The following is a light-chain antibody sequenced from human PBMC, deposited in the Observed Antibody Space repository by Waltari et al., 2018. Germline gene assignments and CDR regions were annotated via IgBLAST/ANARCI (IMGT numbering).Light chain of an antibody. J-gene: IGKJ1*01. CDR2: GAF. CDR3: QHYVSLPVT. CDR1: QSVSRA. Sequence: EIVLTQSPGTLSLSPGERATLSCRASQSVSRALAWYQQNPGQAPRLRIYGAFNRATGIPDRFSGRGSGTDFSLIISRLEPEDLAVYYCQHYVSLPVTFGQGTKVEIK. V-gene: IGKV3-20*01.